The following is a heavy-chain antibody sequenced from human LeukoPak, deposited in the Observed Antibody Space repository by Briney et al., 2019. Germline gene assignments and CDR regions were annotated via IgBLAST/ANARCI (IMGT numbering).Heavy chain of an antibody. Sequence: GGSLRLSCAASGFTFSSYSMNWVRQAPGKGLEWVSSISSSSSYIYYADSVKGRFTISRDNAKNSLYLQMNSLRAEDTAVYYCAKDSSIYSYGLYYFDYWGQGTLVTVSS. V-gene: IGHV3-21*01. J-gene: IGHJ4*02. CDR1: GFTFSSYS. D-gene: IGHD5-18*01. CDR2: ISSSSSYI. CDR3: AKDSSIYSYGLYYFDY.